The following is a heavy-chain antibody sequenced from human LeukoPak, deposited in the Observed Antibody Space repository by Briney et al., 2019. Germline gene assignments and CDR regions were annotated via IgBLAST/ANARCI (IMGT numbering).Heavy chain of an antibody. J-gene: IGHJ5*02. Sequence: ASVKVSCKASGYTFTGYYMHWVRQAPGQGLEWMGWINPNSGGTNYAQKFQGWVTMTRDTSISTAYMELSRLRSDDTAVYYCARAGGPGIAAAGGFDPWGQGTLVTVSS. D-gene: IGHD6-13*01. CDR2: INPNSGGT. CDR3: ARAGGPGIAAAGGFDP. V-gene: IGHV1-2*04. CDR1: GYTFTGYY.